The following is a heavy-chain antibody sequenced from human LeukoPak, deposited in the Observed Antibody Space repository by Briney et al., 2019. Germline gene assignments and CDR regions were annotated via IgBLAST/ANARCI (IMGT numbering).Heavy chain of an antibody. D-gene: IGHD3-9*01. CDR2: IYTSGST. CDR3: ARDGGHLLRYFDWSTPGSWFDP. V-gene: IGHV4-4*07. Sequence: SETLSLTCTVSGGSISSYYWSWIRQPAGKGLEWIGRIYTSGSTNYNPSHKSRVTMSVDTSKNQFSLKLSSVTAADTAVYYCARDGGHLLRYFDWSTPGSWFDPWGQGTLVTVSS. CDR1: GGSISSYY. J-gene: IGHJ5*02.